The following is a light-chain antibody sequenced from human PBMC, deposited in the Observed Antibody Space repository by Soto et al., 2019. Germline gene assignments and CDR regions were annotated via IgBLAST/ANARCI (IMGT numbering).Light chain of an antibody. CDR3: PSYTTRPGYV. CDR1: SNDVGRFNA. CDR2: EVT. V-gene: IGLV2-8*01. J-gene: IGLJ1*01. Sequence: QSVLTQPPSASGSPGQSVTISCTGTSNDVGRFNAVAWYQQHPGKAPKLMIYEVTKRPSGVPDRFSGSKSGNTASLTVSGLQAEDEADYYCPSYTTRPGYVFGTGTKVTVL.